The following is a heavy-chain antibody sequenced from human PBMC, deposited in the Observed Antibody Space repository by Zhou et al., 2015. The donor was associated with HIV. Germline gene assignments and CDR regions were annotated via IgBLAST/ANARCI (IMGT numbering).Heavy chain of an antibody. J-gene: IGHJ5*02. D-gene: IGHD2-2*01. V-gene: IGHV1-69*02. Sequence: QVQLVQSGAEVKKPGSSVKVSCKASGGTFSSYTISWVRQAPGQGLEWMGRIIPILGIANYAQKFQGRVTITADKSTSTAYMELSSLRSEDTAVYYCARQGDIVVVPAAQGGWFDPWGQGTLVTVSS. CDR2: IIPILGIA. CDR1: GGTFSSYT. CDR3: ARQGDIVVVPAAQGGWFDP.